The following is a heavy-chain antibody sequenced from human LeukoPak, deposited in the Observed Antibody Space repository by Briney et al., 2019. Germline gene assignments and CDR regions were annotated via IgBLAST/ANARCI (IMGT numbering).Heavy chain of an antibody. Sequence: PGGSLRLSCAASGFTFSSYGMHWVRQAPGKGLEGVAVIWFDGSNEYYADSVKGRFIISRDNSKNTLYLQMNSLRAEDTAVYYCARAPALFFYNSSGYYNGYFDLWGRGTLVTVSS. CDR1: GFTFSSYG. D-gene: IGHD3-22*01. CDR2: IWFDGSNE. V-gene: IGHV3-33*01. J-gene: IGHJ2*01. CDR3: ARAPALFFYNSSGYYNGYFDL.